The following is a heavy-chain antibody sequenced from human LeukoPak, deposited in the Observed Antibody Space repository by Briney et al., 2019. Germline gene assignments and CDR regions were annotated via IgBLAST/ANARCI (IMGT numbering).Heavy chain of an antibody. CDR2: IYYSGST. V-gene: IGHV4-61*01. Sequence: SETLSLTCTVSGGSVSKGSYYWSWIRRPPGKGLEWIGYIYYSGSTNYNPSLKSRVTILVDTSKNQFSLKLSSVTAADTAVYYCARDLGYCSGGSCSYFDYWGQGTLVTVSS. J-gene: IGHJ4*02. D-gene: IGHD2-15*01. CDR1: GGSVSKGSYY. CDR3: ARDLGYCSGGSCSYFDY.